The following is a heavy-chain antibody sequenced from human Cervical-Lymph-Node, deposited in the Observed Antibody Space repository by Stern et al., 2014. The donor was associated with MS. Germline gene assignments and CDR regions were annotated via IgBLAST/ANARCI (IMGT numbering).Heavy chain of an antibody. J-gene: IGHJ5*02. Sequence: QVKLGQSGAGVVKPGTSLRLSCTASRFTFGNYGMRWVRQAPGQGLAWVGLIYDDGGNTNYADSVKGRFTISRDNSNNTLFLQMNSLRAEDTAVYYCAKHRGEDWNYAFWFDPWGQGTLVTVSS. CDR3: AKHRGEDWNYAFWFDP. CDR2: IYDDGGNT. CDR1: RFTFGNYG. D-gene: IGHD1-7*01. V-gene: IGHV3-30*18.